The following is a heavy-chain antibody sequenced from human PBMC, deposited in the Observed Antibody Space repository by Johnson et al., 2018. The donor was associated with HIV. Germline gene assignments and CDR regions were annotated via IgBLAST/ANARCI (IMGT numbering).Heavy chain of an antibody. CDR1: GFSFIDYA. D-gene: IGHD3-16*01. Sequence: VQLVESGGGLVRPGGSLRLSCVASGFSFIDYAMIWVRQAPGKGLEWVSFISGGEDDTYYADSVKGRFTISRDNSKTTLYLQMNSLRAEDTALYYCARDPIGGAFDIWGQGTMVIVSS. J-gene: IGHJ3*02. V-gene: IGHV3-23*04. CDR2: ISGGEDDT. CDR3: ARDPIGGAFDI.